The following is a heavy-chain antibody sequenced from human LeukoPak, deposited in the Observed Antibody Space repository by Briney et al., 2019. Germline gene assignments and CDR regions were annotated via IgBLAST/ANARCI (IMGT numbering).Heavy chain of an antibody. V-gene: IGHV4-34*01. CDR1: GGSFSGYY. Sequence: KPSETLSLTCAVYGGSFSGYYWSWIRQPPGKGLEWIGSIYSSGSTYYNPSLKSRVTISVDTSKNQFSLNLSSVPASDTAVYYCARRGGSGRSFDYWGQGILVTVSS. J-gene: IGHJ4*02. CDR2: IYSSGST. CDR3: ARRGGSGRSFDY. D-gene: IGHD3-10*01.